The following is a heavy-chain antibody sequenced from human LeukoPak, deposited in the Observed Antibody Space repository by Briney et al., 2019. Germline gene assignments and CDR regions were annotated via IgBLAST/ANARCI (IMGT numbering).Heavy chain of an antibody. Sequence: GGSLRLPCAASGFTFSSYGMHWVRQAPGKGLEWVAVIWYDGSNKYYADSVKGRFTISRDNSKNTLYLQMNSLRAEDTAVYYCARGGCSSTSCPKNWGQGTLVTVSS. CDR1: GFTFSSYG. CDR2: IWYDGSNK. V-gene: IGHV3-33*01. CDR3: ARGGCSSTSCPKN. D-gene: IGHD2-2*01. J-gene: IGHJ4*02.